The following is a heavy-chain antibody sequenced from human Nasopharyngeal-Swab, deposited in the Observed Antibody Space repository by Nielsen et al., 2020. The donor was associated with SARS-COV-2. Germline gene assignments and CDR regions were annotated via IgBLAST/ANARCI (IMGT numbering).Heavy chain of an antibody. Sequence: SVKVSCKTSGYIFTDYYIHWVRQAPAQGLEWMGWISAYNGNTNYAQKLQGRVTMTTDTSTSTAYMELRSLRSDDTAVYYCARGMAGTTILLGYYYYGMDAWGQGTTVTVSS. J-gene: IGHJ6*02. CDR2: ISAYNGNT. CDR1: GYIFTDYY. D-gene: IGHD1-7*01. CDR3: ARGMAGTTILLGYYYYGMDA. V-gene: IGHV1-18*04.